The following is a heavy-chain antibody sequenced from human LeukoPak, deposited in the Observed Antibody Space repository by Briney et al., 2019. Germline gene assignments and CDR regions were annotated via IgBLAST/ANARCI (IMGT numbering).Heavy chain of an antibody. V-gene: IGHV4-34*01. Sequence: SETLSLTCAVYGGSFSGYYWSWIRQPPGKGLEWIGEINHRGSTNYNPSLESRVTISVDTSKNQFSLKLKSVTAADTAEYFCARRITAAGIDYWGQGTLVTVSS. J-gene: IGHJ4*02. CDR3: ARRITAAGIDY. CDR2: INHRGST. CDR1: GGSFSGYY. D-gene: IGHD6-13*01.